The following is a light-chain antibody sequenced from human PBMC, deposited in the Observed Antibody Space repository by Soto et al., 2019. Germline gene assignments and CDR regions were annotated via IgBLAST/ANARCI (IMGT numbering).Light chain of an antibody. Sequence: EIVLTQSPGTLSLSPGERATLSCGASQSVSSRSLAWYQQKPDQAPRLLIYGASSRATGIPDRFSGSGSGTDFTLTISRLEPEDFAVYYCQQYDSSPWTFGQGTKVEIK. CDR3: QQYDSSPWT. V-gene: IGKV3-20*01. CDR1: QSVSSRS. J-gene: IGKJ1*01. CDR2: GAS.